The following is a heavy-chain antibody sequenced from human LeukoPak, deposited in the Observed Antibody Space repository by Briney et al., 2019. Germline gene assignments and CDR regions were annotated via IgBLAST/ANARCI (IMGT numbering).Heavy chain of an antibody. V-gene: IGHV4-59*01. CDR1: GGSISSYY. J-gene: IGHJ5*02. CDR2: IYYSGST. CDR3: ARDADGWFDP. Sequence: SETLSLTCTVSGGSISSYYWGWLRQPPGKGLEWIGYIYYSGSTNYNPSLKRRFTISVDTCKNQFSLKLSSLTAADTAVYYCARDADGWFDPWGQGTLVTVSS. D-gene: IGHD5-24*01.